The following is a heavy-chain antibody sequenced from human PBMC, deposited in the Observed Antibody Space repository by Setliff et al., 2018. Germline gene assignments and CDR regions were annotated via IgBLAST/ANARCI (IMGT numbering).Heavy chain of an antibody. Sequence: PGGSLRLSCEASGFTFSRYWMHWVRQAPGKGLVWVSHIHNDGTSTSYADSVKGRFTISRGNAKNTVYLEMNRLRAEDTAIYYCAREKNTIVSGSGYHYYLDVWGTGTAVTVSS. J-gene: IGHJ6*03. V-gene: IGHV3-74*01. CDR1: GFTFSRYW. CDR2: IHNDGTST. CDR3: AREKNTIVSGSGYHYYLDV. D-gene: IGHD1-26*01.